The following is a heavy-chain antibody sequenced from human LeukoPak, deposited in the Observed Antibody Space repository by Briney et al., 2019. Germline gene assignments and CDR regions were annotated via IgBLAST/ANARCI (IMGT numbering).Heavy chain of an antibody. V-gene: IGHV4-59*01. CDR1: GGSINRFF. Sequence: NPSETLSLTCSVSGGSINRFFWNWLRQPPGKGLEWIGYISFSGIPNYTPSLQSRVSMSVDTSKNEFSLRLRSVTAADTAVYYCARGGSRQKFHYYGLDVWGQGTTVTVSS. CDR2: ISFSGIP. CDR3: ARGGSRQKFHYYGLDV. J-gene: IGHJ6*02. D-gene: IGHD6-25*01.